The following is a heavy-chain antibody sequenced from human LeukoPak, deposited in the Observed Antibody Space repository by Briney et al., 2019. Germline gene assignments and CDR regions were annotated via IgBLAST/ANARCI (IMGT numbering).Heavy chain of an antibody. CDR3: ARARAWGSSLEY. CDR2: IYYSGTI. V-gene: IGHV4-30-4*01. CDR1: GGSISSGDYH. J-gene: IGHJ4*02. D-gene: IGHD7-27*01. Sequence: PSETLSLTCTVSGGSISSGDYHWSWVRQSPGKGLEWIGYIYYSGTIYYNPSLKSRVTISVDTTKNQFSLKVTSMTAADTAVYFCARARAWGSSLEYWGQGNLVTVSS.